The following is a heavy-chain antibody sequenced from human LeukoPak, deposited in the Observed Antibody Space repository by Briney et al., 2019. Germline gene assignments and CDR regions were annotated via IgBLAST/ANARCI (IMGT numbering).Heavy chain of an antibody. Sequence: PSETLSLTSTVSGHSIINSYYWGWIRQPPGKGLEWIGSIYHTGSTYYNLSLKSRVTISVDTSKNQFSLKLSSVTAADTAVYYCAREGGSSPLRTFDIWGQGTMVTVSS. V-gene: IGHV4-38-2*02. J-gene: IGHJ3*02. CDR1: GHSIINSYY. D-gene: IGHD3-10*01. CDR3: AREGGSSPLRTFDI. CDR2: IYHTGST.